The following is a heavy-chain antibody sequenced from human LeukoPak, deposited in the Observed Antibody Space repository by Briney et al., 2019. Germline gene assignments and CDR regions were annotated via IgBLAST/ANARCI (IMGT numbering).Heavy chain of an antibody. Sequence: RGQSMRLSCAASGFTFSSYAMSWVRQAPGKGLEWVSAICGSGGSTYYADSVKGRFTISRDNSKNTLYLQMNSLKAEDTAVYYCARDSSPWYYYDRSGSNGFDPWGQGTLVTVSS. CDR2: ICGSGGST. CDR1: GFTFSSYA. J-gene: IGHJ5*02. V-gene: IGHV3-23*01. D-gene: IGHD3-22*01. CDR3: ARDSSPWYYYDRSGSNGFDP.